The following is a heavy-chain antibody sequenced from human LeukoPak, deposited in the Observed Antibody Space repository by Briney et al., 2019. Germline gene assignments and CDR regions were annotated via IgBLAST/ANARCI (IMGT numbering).Heavy chain of an antibody. Sequence: PGGALRLSCAASGFTFSSYSMNWVRHAPGKGLEWVSSISSSSSYIYYAHSVKGRFTISRDNTKNSLYLQMSSLRAEDTAVYYCARDLQGAMASWGQGTLVTVSS. V-gene: IGHV3-21*01. CDR1: GFTFSSYS. CDR3: ARDLQGAMAS. J-gene: IGHJ4*02. CDR2: ISSSSSYI. D-gene: IGHD1-26*01.